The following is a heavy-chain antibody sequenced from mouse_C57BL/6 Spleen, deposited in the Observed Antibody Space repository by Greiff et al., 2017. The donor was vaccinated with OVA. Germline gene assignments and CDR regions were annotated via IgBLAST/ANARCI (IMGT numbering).Heavy chain of an antibody. J-gene: IGHJ4*01. CDR2: IYPGDGDT. V-gene: IGHV1-82*01. Sequence: QVQLQQSGPELVKPGASVKISCKASGYEFSSSWMNWVKQRPGKGLEWIGRIYPGDGDTNYNGKFKGKATLTADKSSSTAYMQLSSLTSEDSAVYFCARDSNHLLAMDYWGQGTSVTVSS. D-gene: IGHD2-5*01. CDR1: GYEFSSSW. CDR3: ARDSNHLLAMDY.